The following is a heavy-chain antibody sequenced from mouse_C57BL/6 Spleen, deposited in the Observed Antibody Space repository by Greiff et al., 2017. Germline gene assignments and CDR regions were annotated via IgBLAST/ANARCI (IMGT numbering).Heavy chain of an antibody. V-gene: IGHV1-52*01. Sequence: QVQLQQPGAELVRPGSSVKLSCKASGYTFTSYWMHWVKQRPIQGLEWIGNIDPSDSETHYNQKFKDKATLTVDKSSSTAYMQLSSLTSEDSAVYYCARVDDYDGGDYYAMDYWGQGTSVTVSS. CDR2: IDPSDSET. CDR3: ARVDDYDGGDYYAMDY. CDR1: GYTFTSYW. J-gene: IGHJ4*01. D-gene: IGHD2-4*01.